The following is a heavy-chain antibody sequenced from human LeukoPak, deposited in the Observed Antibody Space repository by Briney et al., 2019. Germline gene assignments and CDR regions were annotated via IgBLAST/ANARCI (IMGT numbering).Heavy chain of an antibody. J-gene: IGHJ4*02. Sequence: EASVKVSCKASGYTFTGYYMHWVRQAPGQGLEWMGWINPNSGGTNYAQKFQGRVTMTRDTSISTAYMELSRLRSDDTAVYYCARKYMYSSGWYTTDYWGQGTLVTVSS. CDR3: ARKYMYSSGWYTTDY. CDR1: GYTFTGYY. D-gene: IGHD6-19*01. V-gene: IGHV1-2*02. CDR2: INPNSGGT.